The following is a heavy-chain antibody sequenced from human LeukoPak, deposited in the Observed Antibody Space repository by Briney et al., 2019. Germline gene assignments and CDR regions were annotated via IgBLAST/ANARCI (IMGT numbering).Heavy chain of an antibody. CDR1: GFTFSTYE. CDR2: ISSSGSTI. D-gene: IGHD3-16*01. J-gene: IGHJ4*02. V-gene: IGHV3-48*03. Sequence: GGSLRLSCAASGFTFSTYEMNWVRQAPGKGLEWVSYISSSGSTIYYADSVKGRFTISRDNAKNSLYLQMNSLRAEDTAVYYCARGWGLSPFDYWGQGTLVTVSS. CDR3: ARGWGLSPFDY.